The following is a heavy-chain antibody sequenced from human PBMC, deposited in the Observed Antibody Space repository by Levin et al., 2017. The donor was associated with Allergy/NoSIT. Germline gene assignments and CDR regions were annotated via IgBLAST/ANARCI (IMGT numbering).Heavy chain of an antibody. J-gene: IGHJ6*02. V-gene: IGHV3-30*18. CDR2: ISYDGSNK. Sequence: GESLKISCAASGFTFSSYGMHWVRQAPGKGLEWVAVISYDGSNKYYADSVKGRFTISRDNSKNTLYLQMNSLRAEDTAVYYCAKERAAGTYYYYYYGMDVWGLGTTVTVSS. CDR3: AKERAAGTYYYYYYGMDV. CDR1: GFTFSSYG. D-gene: IGHD6-13*01.